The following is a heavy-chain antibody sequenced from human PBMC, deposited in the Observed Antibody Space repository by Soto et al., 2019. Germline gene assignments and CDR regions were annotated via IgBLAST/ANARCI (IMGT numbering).Heavy chain of an antibody. V-gene: IGHV4-30-4*01. CDR2: INYNGAA. J-gene: IGHJ6*02. CDR1: GGSINGGDYH. CDR3: ARVVQSKILRFGKLTRRDDYDGMAV. Sequence: SETLSLSCSVSGGSINGGDYHWSWIRQAPGKGLEWIGSINYNGAASYNPSLETRLTISVDAAKNQFSLKVRSITAADTAVYYCARVVQSKILRFGKLTRRDDYDGMAVWGQRTNVPVSS. D-gene: IGHD3-3*01.